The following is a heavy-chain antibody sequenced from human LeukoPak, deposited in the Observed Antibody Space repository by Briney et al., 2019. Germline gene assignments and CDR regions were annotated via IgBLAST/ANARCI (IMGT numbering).Heavy chain of an antibody. Sequence: ASVRVSCKASGYTFTDYDITWVRQAPGQGLEWMGRVSPYNGNTYYSQRFQDRVIITKDTSTGTAYMDLRDLRTDDTAMYYCARNGRVRRVVKDLFEYWGQGTLVAVSS. CDR3: ARNGRVRRVVKDLFEY. CDR2: VSPYNGNT. CDR1: GYTFTDYD. V-gene: IGHV1-18*01. J-gene: IGHJ4*02. D-gene: IGHD3-10*01.